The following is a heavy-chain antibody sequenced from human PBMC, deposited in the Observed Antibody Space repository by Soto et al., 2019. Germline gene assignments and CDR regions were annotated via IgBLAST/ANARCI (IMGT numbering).Heavy chain of an antibody. D-gene: IGHD1-26*01. V-gene: IGHV4-30-2*01. J-gene: IGHJ4*02. CDR2: INHLETT. CDR1: GASITFGGYS. Sequence: SETLSLTCTVSGASITFGGYSWSWIRQTPGKGLEWIGYINHLETTFYNPSFESRLTLSIDRAKNQFSLKLHSVSAADRAVYFCARGGGSDSFDYWGQGILVTVSS. CDR3: ARGGGSDSFDY.